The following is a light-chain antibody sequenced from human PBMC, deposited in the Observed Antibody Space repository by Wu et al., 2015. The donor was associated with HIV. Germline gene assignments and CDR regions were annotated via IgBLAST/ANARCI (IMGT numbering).Light chain of an antibody. CDR2: AAS. Sequence: DIQMTQSPSSLSASVGDRVTITCRASQGISNFLAWYQQKPGKPPKVLIYAASTLQSGVPSRFSGSGSGTDFTLTISSLRSEVFLVFYYCQQYDTWPLTFGQGTRLEIK. J-gene: IGKJ5*01. V-gene: IGKV1-27*01. CDR3: QQYDTWPLT. CDR1: QGISNF.